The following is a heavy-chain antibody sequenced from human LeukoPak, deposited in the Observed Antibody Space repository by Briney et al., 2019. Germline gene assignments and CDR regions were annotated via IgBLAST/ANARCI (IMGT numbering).Heavy chain of an antibody. J-gene: IGHJ6*03. Sequence: GASVKVSCKASGYTFTGYYMHWVRQAPGQGLEWMGRINPNSGGTNYAQKFQGRVTMTRDTSISTAYMELSRLRSDDTAVYYCARDRTYISHPLLDYYYMDVWGKGTTVTVSS. CDR3: ARDRTYISHPLLDYYYMDV. CDR2: INPNSGGT. CDR1: GYTFTGYY. V-gene: IGHV1-2*06. D-gene: IGHD3-16*01.